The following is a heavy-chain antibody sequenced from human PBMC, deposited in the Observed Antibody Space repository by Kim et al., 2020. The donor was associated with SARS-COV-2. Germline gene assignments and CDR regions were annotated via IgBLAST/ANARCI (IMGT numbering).Heavy chain of an antibody. Sequence: GGSLRLSCAASGFTFSRYAMNWVRQAPGKGLEWVSSLSSSSSYKYYAASVKGRFTISRDNAKNSLDLQLSSLRAEDTAVYYCARGRIPSAYFDYWGQGIVVTVSS. V-gene: IGHV3-21*01. CDR2: LSSSSSYK. CDR1: GFTFSRYA. CDR3: ARGRIPSAYFDY. J-gene: IGHJ4*02.